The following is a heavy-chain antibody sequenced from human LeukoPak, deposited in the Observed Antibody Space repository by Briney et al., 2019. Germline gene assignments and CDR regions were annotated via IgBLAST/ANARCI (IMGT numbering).Heavy chain of an antibody. CDR3: AKHHCSSTSCYRVFDF. J-gene: IGHJ4*02. CDR2: ISGSGGTT. D-gene: IGHD2-2*02. CDR1: GFTLRSDA. Sequence: GGSLRLSCAASGFTLRSDAMSWVRQAPGKGLEWVSGISGSGGTTYYADSVKGRFTISRDNSKNTLYLQMNSLRAEDTAVYYCAKHHCSSTSCYRVFDFWGQGTLVTVSS. V-gene: IGHV3-23*01.